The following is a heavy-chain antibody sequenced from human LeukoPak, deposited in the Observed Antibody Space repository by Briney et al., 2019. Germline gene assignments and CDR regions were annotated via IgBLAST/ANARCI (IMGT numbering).Heavy chain of an antibody. J-gene: IGHJ4*02. CDR1: GFTFSSYS. Sequence: GGSLRLSCAASGFTFSSYSMNWARQAPGKGLEWVSYISSSSSTIYYADSVKGRFTISRDNAKNSLYLQMNGLRDEDTAVYYCARSGWDCSSTSCYVGYYFDYWGQGTLVTVSS. CDR2: ISSSSSTI. D-gene: IGHD2-2*01. V-gene: IGHV3-48*02. CDR3: ARSGWDCSSTSCYVGYYFDY.